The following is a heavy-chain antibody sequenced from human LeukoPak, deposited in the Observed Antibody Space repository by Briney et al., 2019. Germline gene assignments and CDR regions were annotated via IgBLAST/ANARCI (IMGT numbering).Heavy chain of an antibody. V-gene: IGHV5-51*01. CDR3: ARLFGVGTTTSRAFDY. Sequence: PGESLKIAYKGSEYSFTDYWISWAPQMPGKGLECMGIIYPGDSDTSYSTSFPGHFTISADKSISTSHLQWSSLKASDTAMYYCARLFGVGTTTSRAFDYWGQGPLVTVSS. D-gene: IGHD1-26*01. CDR1: EYSFTDYW. CDR2: IYPGDSDT. J-gene: IGHJ4*02.